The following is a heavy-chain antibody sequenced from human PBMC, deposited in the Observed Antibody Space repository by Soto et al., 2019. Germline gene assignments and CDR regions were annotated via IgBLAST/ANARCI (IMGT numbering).Heavy chain of an antibody. CDR1: GGSFSTYY. CDR2: INHSGST. V-gene: IGHV4-34*01. Sequence: SETLSLTCAVYGGSFSTYYWSWIRQPPGKGLEWIGEINHSGSTNYNPSLKSRVTISVDTSKNQFSLRLSSVTAADTAVFYCARGLGYCSGGSCPDSSNWFDPWGQGTLVTVSS. J-gene: IGHJ5*02. D-gene: IGHD2-15*01. CDR3: ARGLGYCSGGSCPDSSNWFDP.